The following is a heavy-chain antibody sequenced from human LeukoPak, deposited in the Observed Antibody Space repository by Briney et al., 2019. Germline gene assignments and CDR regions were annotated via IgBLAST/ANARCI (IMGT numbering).Heavy chain of an antibody. CDR2: ISSSADSV. CDR3: ARAQYSSGD. J-gene: IGHJ4*02. Sequence: PGGSLRLSCAASGFTLGTYWMTWVRQAPGKGLEWVSGISSSADSVYYADSVKGRFTISRDNSKNTLYLQMNSLRAEDTAVYYCARAQYSSGDWGPGTLVTVSS. V-gene: IGHV3-23*01. CDR1: GFTLGTYW. D-gene: IGHD6-19*01.